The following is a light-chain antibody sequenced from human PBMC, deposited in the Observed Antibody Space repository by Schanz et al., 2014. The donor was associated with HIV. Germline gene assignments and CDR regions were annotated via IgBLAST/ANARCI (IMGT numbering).Light chain of an antibody. J-gene: IGKJ1*01. CDR1: QHITNY. V-gene: IGKV3-11*01. CDR2: DAS. Sequence: EIVLTQSPATLSLSPGETATLSCRASQHITNYLAWYQQKPGQAPRLLIYDASNRATGISDKFSGSGSGTDFTLTISRLEPEDFAVYYCQHYNNWLRTFGQGTKVEIK. CDR3: QHYNNWLRT.